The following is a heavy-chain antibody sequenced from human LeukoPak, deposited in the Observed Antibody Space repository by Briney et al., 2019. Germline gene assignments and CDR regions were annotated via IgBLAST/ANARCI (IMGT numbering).Heavy chain of an antibody. J-gene: IGHJ6*02. Sequence: ASVKVSCKAYGYTLASYYMHWVRQAPGQGLEWMGIINPSGGSTSYAQKFQGRVTMTRDTSTSTVYMELSSLRSEDTAVYYCAGPWTTVTTYGMDVWGQGTTVTVSS. V-gene: IGHV1-46*01. CDR3: AGPWTTVTTYGMDV. CDR1: GYTLASYY. CDR2: INPSGGST. D-gene: IGHD4-17*01.